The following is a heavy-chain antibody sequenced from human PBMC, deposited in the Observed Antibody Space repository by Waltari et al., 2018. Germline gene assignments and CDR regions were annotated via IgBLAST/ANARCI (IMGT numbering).Heavy chain of an antibody. J-gene: IGHJ6*03. Sequence: QVQLVQSGAEVKKPGTSVNVSCQASGYPFSSYGISWVRQAPGQRLEWMGWISVSNGNTNYAQKLQGRVTMTTDTSTSTAYLEVRSLRSDDTAVYYCARMTGDARGGNYYYYMDAWGKGTTVTVSS. D-gene: IGHD3-16*01. V-gene: IGHV1-18*01. CDR2: ISVSNGNT. CDR3: ARMTGDARGGNYYYYMDA. CDR1: GYPFSSYG.